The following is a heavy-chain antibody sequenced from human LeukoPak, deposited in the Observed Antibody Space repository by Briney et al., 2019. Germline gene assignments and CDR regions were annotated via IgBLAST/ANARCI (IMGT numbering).Heavy chain of an antibody. V-gene: IGHV3-9*01. CDR3: AKLRGSYYEAYFDY. Sequence: GGSLRLSCAASGFTFNDYAMHWVRQAPGKGLEWVSGISWNSGNIDYADSVKGRFTISRDNAKNSLYLQMNSLRAEDTALYYCAKLRGSYYEAYFDYWGQGTLVTVFS. D-gene: IGHD1-26*01. CDR2: ISWNSGNI. J-gene: IGHJ4*02. CDR1: GFTFNDYA.